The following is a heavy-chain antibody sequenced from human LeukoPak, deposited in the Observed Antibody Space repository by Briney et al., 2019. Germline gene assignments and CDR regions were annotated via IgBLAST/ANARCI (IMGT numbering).Heavy chain of an antibody. CDR2: IYPGDSDT. D-gene: IGHD2-2*01. CDR1: GYSFANYW. V-gene: IGHV5-51*01. Sequence: GESLKISCKASGYSFANYWIAWVRQMPGKGLECMGIIYPGDSDTRYSPSFQGQVTISVDNSISTAYLQWSSLKASDTAMYYCARHVSVVVPADGWFDPWGQGALVTVSS. CDR3: ARHVSVVVPADGWFDP. J-gene: IGHJ5*02.